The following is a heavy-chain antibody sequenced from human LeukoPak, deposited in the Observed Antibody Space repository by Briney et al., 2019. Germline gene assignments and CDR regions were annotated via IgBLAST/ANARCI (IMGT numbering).Heavy chain of an antibody. J-gene: IGHJ4*02. Sequence: PGGSLRLPCAASGFTFSSYSMNWVRQAPGKGLEWVSSISSSSSYIYYADSVKGRFTISRDNAKNSLYLQMNSLRAEDTAVYYCARAGGDYFDYWGQGTLVTVSS. CDR2: ISSSSSYI. CDR3: ARAGGDYFDY. V-gene: IGHV3-21*01. CDR1: GFTFSSYS. D-gene: IGHD1-14*01.